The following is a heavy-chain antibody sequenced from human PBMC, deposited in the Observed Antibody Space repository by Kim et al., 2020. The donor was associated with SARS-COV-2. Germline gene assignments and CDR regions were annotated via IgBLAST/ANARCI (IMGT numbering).Heavy chain of an antibody. Sequence: GGSLRLSCAASGFTFADSVMHWVRQAPGKGLEWVALVSGDGGTTYYADSVKGRFTISRDNSKDSLYLQMNSLRTDDTAFYYCSKGSGWLPRYWGQGTLVTVSS. CDR3: SKGSGWLPRY. D-gene: IGHD6-19*01. V-gene: IGHV3-43*02. CDR2: VSGDGGTT. J-gene: IGHJ4*02. CDR1: GFTFADSV.